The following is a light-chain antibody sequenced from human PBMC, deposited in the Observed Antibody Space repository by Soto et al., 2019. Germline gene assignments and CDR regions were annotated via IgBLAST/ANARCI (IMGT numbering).Light chain of an antibody. CDR2: GAS. V-gene: IGKV3-15*01. J-gene: IGKJ4*01. CDR3: QHYANWPLT. CDR1: QGIGST. Sequence: EIVMTQSPATLSVSPGDGATLSCRASQGIGSTLAWYQQKPGQTPRLLIYGASTRATGVPARFSGSASGTEFTLTITSLQSEDFAVYYCQHYANWPLTVGGGTKVDIK.